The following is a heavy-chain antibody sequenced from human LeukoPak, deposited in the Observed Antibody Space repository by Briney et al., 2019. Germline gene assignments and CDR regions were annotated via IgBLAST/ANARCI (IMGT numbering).Heavy chain of an antibody. V-gene: IGHV3-23*01. Sequence: GGSLRLSCAPSGFTFSSYAMSWVRQAPGKGLEWVSSISGSGGSTYYADSVKGRFTISRDNSKNTLYLQTSSLRAEDTAVYYCAKDAARVDYYYYGMDVWGQGTTVTVSS. CDR1: GFTFSSYA. D-gene: IGHD6-13*01. CDR2: ISGSGGST. CDR3: AKDAARVDYYYYGMDV. J-gene: IGHJ6*02.